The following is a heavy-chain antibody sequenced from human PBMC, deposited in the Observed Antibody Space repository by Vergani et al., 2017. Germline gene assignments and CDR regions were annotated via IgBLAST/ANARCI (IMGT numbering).Heavy chain of an antibody. CDR1: GGSISSSSYY. Sequence: QLQLQESGPGLEKPSETLSLTCTVSGGSISSSSYYWGWIRQPPGKGLEWIGSIYYSGSTYYNPSLKSRVTISVDTSKNQFSLKLSSVTAADTAVYYCASYYYDSSGYHDAFDIWGQGTMVTVSS. J-gene: IGHJ3*02. V-gene: IGHV4-39*01. D-gene: IGHD3-22*01. CDR3: ASYYYDSSGYHDAFDI. CDR2: IYYSGST.